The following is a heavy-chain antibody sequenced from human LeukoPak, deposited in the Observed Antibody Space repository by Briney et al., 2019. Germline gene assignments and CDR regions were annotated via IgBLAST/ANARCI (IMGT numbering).Heavy chain of an antibody. V-gene: IGHV3-23*01. J-gene: IGHJ6*02. CDR3: AKATYYYDISSYLSFGMDV. CDR1: GFTFSSYA. CDR2: ISGSGGST. D-gene: IGHD3-22*01. Sequence: GGSLRLSCAASGFTFSSYAMSWVRQAPGKGLEWVSAISGSGGSTYYADSVKGRFTISRDNSKNTLYLQMNSLRAEDTAVYYCAKATYYYDISSYLSFGMDVWGQGTTATVSS.